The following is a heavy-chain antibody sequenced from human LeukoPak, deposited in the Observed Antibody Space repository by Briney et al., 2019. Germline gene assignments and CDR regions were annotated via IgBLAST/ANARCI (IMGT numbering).Heavy chain of an antibody. V-gene: IGHV3-49*04. CDR2: IRSKAYGGTT. J-gene: IGHJ4*02. D-gene: IGHD4-23*01. CDR3: TRAPEYGGNSGADC. Sequence: GRSLRLSCTAAGFTSGDYSTSWVRQAPGRGLGWECFIRSKAYGGTTEHAASVKGRVTISRDDYKSIAYLQMNSQKPEDTAVYYCTRAPEYGGNSGADCWGQGTLVTVSS. CDR1: GFTSGDYS.